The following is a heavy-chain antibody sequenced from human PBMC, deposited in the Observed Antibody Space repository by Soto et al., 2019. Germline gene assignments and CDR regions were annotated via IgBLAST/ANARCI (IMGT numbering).Heavy chain of an antibody. CDR1: GGSISSSSYY. Sequence: SETLSLTCTVSGGSISSSSYYWGWIRQPPGKGLEWIGSIYYSGSTYYNPSLKSRVTISVDTSKNQFSLKLSSVAAADTAVYYCAGHVLLWVWFDPWGQGTLVTVSS. D-gene: IGHD3-10*01. CDR2: IYYSGST. J-gene: IGHJ5*02. CDR3: AGHVLLWVWFDP. V-gene: IGHV4-39*01.